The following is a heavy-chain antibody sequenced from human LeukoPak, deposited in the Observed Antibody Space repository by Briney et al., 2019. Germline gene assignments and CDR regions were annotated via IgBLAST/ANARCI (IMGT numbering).Heavy chain of an antibody. CDR3: ARLGARQMLEY. CDR1: GFTFSTHT. Sequence: PGGSLRLSCAGAGFTFSTHTINWVRQAPGKGLEWVSSISSSSAYIYYADSVKGRFTISRNNAKNSLYLQMNSLRAEDTAVYYCARLGARQMLEYWGQGTLVTVSS. V-gene: IGHV3-21*01. J-gene: IGHJ4*02. D-gene: IGHD4-17*01. CDR2: ISSSSAYI.